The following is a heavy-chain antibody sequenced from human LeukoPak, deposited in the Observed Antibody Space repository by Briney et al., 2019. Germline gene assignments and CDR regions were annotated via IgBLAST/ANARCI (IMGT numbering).Heavy chain of an antibody. D-gene: IGHD3-10*01. V-gene: IGHV1-46*01. J-gene: IGHJ5*02. CDR3: ARDFYGSGSYYNWFDP. Sequence: GASVKVSCKASGYTFTSYYMRWVRQAPGQGLEWMGIINPSGGSTSYAQKFQGRVTMTRDTSTCTVYMELSSLRSEDTAVYYCARDFYGSGSYYNWFDPWGQGTLVTVSS. CDR2: INPSGGST. CDR1: GYTFTSYY.